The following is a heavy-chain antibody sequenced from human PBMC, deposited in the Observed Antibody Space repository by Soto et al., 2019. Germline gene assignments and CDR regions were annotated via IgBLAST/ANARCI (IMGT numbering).Heavy chain of an antibody. CDR3: ARAYGDYVFDF. CDR2: IYYSGST. D-gene: IGHD4-17*01. V-gene: IGHV4-59*01. CDR1: GGSISSYY. J-gene: IGHJ4*02. Sequence: QVQLQESGPGLVKPSETLSLTCTVSGGSISSYYWSWIRQPPGKGLEWIGYIYYSGSTNYNPSLKSRVTVSVATSKNHFSLKLSSVTATDTAVYYCARAYGDYVFDFWGQGTLVTVSS.